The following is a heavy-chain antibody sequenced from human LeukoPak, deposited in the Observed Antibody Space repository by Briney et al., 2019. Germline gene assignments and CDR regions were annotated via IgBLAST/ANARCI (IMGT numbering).Heavy chain of an antibody. V-gene: IGHV4-59*08. D-gene: IGHD6-19*01. CDR3: ARIEGVRAVAGSYYYYMDV. CDR2: IYYSGST. Sequence: PSETLSLTCTVSSGSINSYYWSWIRQPPGKGLEWIGYIYYSGSTNYNPSLKSRVTISIDTSKTQFSLKLSSVTAADTAVYYCARIEGVRAVAGSYYYYMDVWGKGTTVTISS. CDR1: SGSINSYY. J-gene: IGHJ6*03.